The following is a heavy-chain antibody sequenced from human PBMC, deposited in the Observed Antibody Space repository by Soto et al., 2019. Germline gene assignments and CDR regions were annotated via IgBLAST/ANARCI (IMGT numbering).Heavy chain of an antibody. CDR1: GGSISSGDYY. J-gene: IGHJ6*02. Sequence: SETLSLTCTVSGGSISSGDYYWSWIRQPPGKGLEWIGYIYYSGSTYYNPSLKSRVTISVDTSQNQFSLKLSSVTAADTAVYYCARVERGSYYYYYYGMDVWGQGTTVTVSS. D-gene: IGHD3-16*01. V-gene: IGHV4-30-4*01. CDR3: ARVERGSYYYYYYGMDV. CDR2: IYYSGST.